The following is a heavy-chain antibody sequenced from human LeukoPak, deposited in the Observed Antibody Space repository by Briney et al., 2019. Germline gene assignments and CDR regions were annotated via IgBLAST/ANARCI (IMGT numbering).Heavy chain of an antibody. D-gene: IGHD3-3*01. CDR1: GFTFSSYS. V-gene: IGHV3-21*01. CDR2: ISSSSSYI. J-gene: IGHJ4*02. Sequence: GGSLRLSCAASGFTFSSYSMNWVRQAPGKGLEWVSSISSSSSYIYYADSVKGRFTISRDNAKNSLYLQMNRLRAEDTAVYYCAIHYEPTYYDFWSGYPLDYWGQGTLVTVSS. CDR3: AIHYEPTYYDFWSGYPLDY.